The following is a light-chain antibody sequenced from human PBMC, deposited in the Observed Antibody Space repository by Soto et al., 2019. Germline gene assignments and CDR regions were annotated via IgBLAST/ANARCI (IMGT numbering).Light chain of an antibody. CDR1: QGVSRK. V-gene: IGKV3-15*01. CDR2: GAS. CDR3: QQYYTWPIT. J-gene: IGKJ4*01. Sequence: EIVMTQSPATLSVAPGERVTFSCRASQGVSRKLAWYQHKPGQAPRLLISGASTGATGIPARFSGSGSGTEFTLRISSLQSEDCAVYYCQQYYTWPITFGGGTKVEIK.